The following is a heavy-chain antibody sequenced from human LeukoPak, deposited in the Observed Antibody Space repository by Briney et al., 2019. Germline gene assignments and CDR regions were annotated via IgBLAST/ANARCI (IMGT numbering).Heavy chain of an antibody. J-gene: IGHJ3*02. CDR2: IIPIFGTA. Sequence: GASVKVSCKISGYSLSELSIHWVRQAPGKGLEWMGGIIPIFGTANYAQKFQGRVTITADESTSTAYMELSSLRSEDTAVYYCASSQNSYSGYEDKHAFDIWGQGTMVTVSS. D-gene: IGHD5-12*01. V-gene: IGHV1-69*13. CDR1: GYSLSELS. CDR3: ASSQNSYSGYEDKHAFDI.